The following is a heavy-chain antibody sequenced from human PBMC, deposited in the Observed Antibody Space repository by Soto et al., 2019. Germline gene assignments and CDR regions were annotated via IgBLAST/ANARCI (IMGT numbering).Heavy chain of an antibody. CDR3: ARATGAFYYYYGLDV. D-gene: IGHD1-1*01. CDR1: GFTFSSYW. J-gene: IGHJ6*01. CDR2: INSDASDT. V-gene: IGHV3-74*01. Sequence: EVQLVESGGGLVQPGGSLRLSCAASGFTFSSYWMHWVRQAPGKGLVWVSRINSDASDTTYADSVKGRFTISRDNAKNTLYLQMNSLRADDTAVYYRARATGAFYYYYGLDVRGQGTTVTVSS.